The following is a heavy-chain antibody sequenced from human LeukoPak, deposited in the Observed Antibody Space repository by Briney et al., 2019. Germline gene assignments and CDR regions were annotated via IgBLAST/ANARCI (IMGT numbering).Heavy chain of an antibody. J-gene: IGHJ6*03. CDR2: INWNGGST. CDR1: GFTFDDYG. D-gene: IGHD2-8*01. Sequence: GGSLRLSCAASGFTFDDYGMSWVRQAPGKGLERVSGINWNGGSTGYADSVKGRFTIFRDNAKNSLYLQMNSLRAEDTALYYCARAYCTNGVCPYYYYYYYMDVWGKGTTVTVSS. CDR3: ARAYCTNGVCPYYYYYYYMDV. V-gene: IGHV3-20*04.